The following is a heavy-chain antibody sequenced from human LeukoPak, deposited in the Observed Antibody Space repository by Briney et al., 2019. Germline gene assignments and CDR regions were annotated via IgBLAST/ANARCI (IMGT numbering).Heavy chain of an antibody. Sequence: GGSLRLSCAASGFTFSNYWVAWVRQAPGKGLEWVANIKQDGSVKYYEDSVKGRFTISRDNAKNSLYLQMNSLGAEDTALYYCAASIGYSNTLDVWGQGTTVTVSS. D-gene: IGHD2-15*01. CDR3: AASIGYSNTLDV. CDR1: GFTFSNYW. J-gene: IGHJ6*02. V-gene: IGHV3-7*01. CDR2: IKQDGSVK.